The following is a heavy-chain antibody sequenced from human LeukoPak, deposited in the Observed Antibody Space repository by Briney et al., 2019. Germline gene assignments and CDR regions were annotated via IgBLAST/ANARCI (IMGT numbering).Heavy chain of an antibody. J-gene: IGHJ4*02. D-gene: IGHD5-24*01. CDR1: GGSASSYY. CDR3: ARGIGYNYSPVGY. CDR2: IYYSGST. Sequence: SETLSLTCTVSGGSASSYYWSWIRQPPGKGLEWIGYIYYSGSTNYNPSLKSRVTISVDTSKNQFSLKLSSVTAADTAVYYCARGIGYNYSPVGYWGQGTLVTVSS. V-gene: IGHV4-59*02.